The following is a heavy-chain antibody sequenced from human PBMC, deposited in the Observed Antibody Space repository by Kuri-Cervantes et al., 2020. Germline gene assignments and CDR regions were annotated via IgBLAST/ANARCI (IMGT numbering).Heavy chain of an antibody. CDR1: GYTFTSND. Sequence: ASVKVSCKASGYTFTSNDISWVRQATGQGLEWMGWKNPNSDNTGYAQKFQGRVTMTRNTSITTAYMELSSLRSEDTAVYYCARDFTVKTGIDYWGQGTLVTVSS. D-gene: IGHD1-14*01. J-gene: IGHJ4*02. CDR3: ARDFTVKTGIDY. V-gene: IGHV1-8*01. CDR2: KNPNSDNT.